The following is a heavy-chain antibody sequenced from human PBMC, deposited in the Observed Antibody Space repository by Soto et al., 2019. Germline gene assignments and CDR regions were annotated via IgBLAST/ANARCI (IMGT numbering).Heavy chain of an antibody. D-gene: IGHD3-3*01. CDR1: GGTFSSYA. CDR2: IIPIFGTA. J-gene: IGHJ5*02. V-gene: IGHV1-69*13. Sequence: SVKVSCKASGGTFSSYAISWVRQAPGQGLEWMGGIIPIFGTANYAQKFQGRVTITADESTSTAYMELSSLRSEDTAVYYCARRLEGRMRGWFDPWGQGTLVTVSS. CDR3: ARRLEGRMRGWFDP.